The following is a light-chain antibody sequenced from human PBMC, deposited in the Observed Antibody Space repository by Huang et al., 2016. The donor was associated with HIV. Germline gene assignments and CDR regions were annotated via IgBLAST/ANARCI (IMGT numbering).Light chain of an antibody. J-gene: IGKJ1*01. CDR3: QQYVRSPWT. V-gene: IGKV3-20*01. CDR2: GTS. Sequence: EIVLTQSPGTLSLSPGERAALSCRASQSLSPTYLAWYQQRPGQGPRLLSYGTSTRATGMPDRFSGSGSGTDFTLTISRLEPEDFAMYYCQQYVRSPWTFGQGTKVEIK. CDR1: QSLSPTY.